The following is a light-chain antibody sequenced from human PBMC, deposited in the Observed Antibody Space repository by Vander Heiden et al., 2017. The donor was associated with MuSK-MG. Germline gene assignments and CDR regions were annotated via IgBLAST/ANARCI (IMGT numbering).Light chain of an antibody. V-gene: IGKV3-15*01. Sequence: ETLMTQSPDTLSLSPGERAILSCRASQIVAHNLAWYHQKPGHSPRLLIYGVSTRATGTPARFTGSGSGTEFTLTISSLQPEDVGVFYCQDYNNWPLTFGPGTKVDLK. CDR1: QIVAHN. CDR2: GVS. J-gene: IGKJ3*01. CDR3: QDYNNWPLT.